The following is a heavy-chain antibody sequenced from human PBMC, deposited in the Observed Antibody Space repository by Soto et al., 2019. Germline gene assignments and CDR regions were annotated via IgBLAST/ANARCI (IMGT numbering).Heavy chain of an antibody. Sequence: QVPLVESGGGVVQPGRSLRLSCAASGFTFSSYGMHWVRQAPGKGLEWVAVIWYDGSNKYYADSVKGRFTISRDNSKNMLYLQMNSLRAEDTAVYYCARELWFGELFLDYYYYGMDVWGQGTTVTVSS. J-gene: IGHJ6*02. CDR1: GFTFSSYG. CDR2: IWYDGSNK. D-gene: IGHD3-10*01. CDR3: ARELWFGELFLDYYYYGMDV. V-gene: IGHV3-33*01.